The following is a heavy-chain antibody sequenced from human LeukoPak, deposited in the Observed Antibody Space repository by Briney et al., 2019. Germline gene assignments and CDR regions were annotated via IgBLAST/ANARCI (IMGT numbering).Heavy chain of an antibody. D-gene: IGHD2-2*02. Sequence: ASVKVSCKASGGTFSSYAISWVRQAPGQGLEWMGGGIPIFGTANYAQKFQGRVTITADKSTSTAYMELSSLRSEDTAVYYCARGDVPAAIEEDYYYYYGMDVWGKGTTVTVSS. V-gene: IGHV1-69*06. CDR2: GIPIFGTA. J-gene: IGHJ6*04. CDR3: ARGDVPAAIEEDYYYYYGMDV. CDR1: GGTFSSYA.